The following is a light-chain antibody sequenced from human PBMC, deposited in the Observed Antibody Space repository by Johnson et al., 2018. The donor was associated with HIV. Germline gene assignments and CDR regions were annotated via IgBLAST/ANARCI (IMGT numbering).Light chain of an antibody. Sequence: QPVLTQPPSVSAAPGQKVTISCSGSSSNIGNNYVSWYQQLPGTAPKLLIYDNNKRPSGIPDRFSGSKSGTSATLGITGIQTGDEADYYCGTWDSSLRGVFGTGTKVTVL. CDR1: SSNIGNNY. CDR2: DNN. J-gene: IGLJ1*01. CDR3: GTWDSSLRGV. V-gene: IGLV1-51*01.